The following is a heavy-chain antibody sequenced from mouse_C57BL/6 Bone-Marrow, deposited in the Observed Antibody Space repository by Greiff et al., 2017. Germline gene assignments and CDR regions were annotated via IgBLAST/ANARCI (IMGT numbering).Heavy chain of an antibody. Sequence: QVQLQQSGAELARPGASVKLSCKASGYTFTSYGISWVKQRTGQGLEWIGEIYPRSGNTFYNAKFKGKATLTADKSSSTADMERRSLASDDSAVXCCARRQLRLRPFFAYWGQGTLVTVSA. J-gene: IGHJ3*01. CDR1: GYTFTSYG. D-gene: IGHD3-2*02. CDR3: ARRQLRLRPFFAY. V-gene: IGHV1-81*01. CDR2: IYPRSGNT.